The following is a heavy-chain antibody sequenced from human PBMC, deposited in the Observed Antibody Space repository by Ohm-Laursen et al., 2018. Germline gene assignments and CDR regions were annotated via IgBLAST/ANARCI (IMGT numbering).Heavy chain of an antibody. J-gene: IGHJ4*02. CDR3: AGGPCDLWSGYYFDF. CDR2: IYYSGST. D-gene: IGHD3-3*01. CDR1: GGSISSGGYY. Sequence: TLSLTCTVSGGSISSGGYYWSWIRQHPGKGLEWIGYIYYSGSTYYNPSLKSRVTISIDTSKNQFSLKLSSVTAADTAVYYCAGGPCDLWSGYYFDFWGQGTLVTVSS. V-gene: IGHV4-31*03.